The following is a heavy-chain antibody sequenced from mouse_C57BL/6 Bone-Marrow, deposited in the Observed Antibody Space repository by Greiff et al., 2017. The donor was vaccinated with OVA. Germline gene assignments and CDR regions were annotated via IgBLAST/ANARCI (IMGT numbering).Heavy chain of an antibody. CDR2: IHPNSGST. V-gene: IGHV1-64*01. D-gene: IGHD4-1*01. Sequence: QLHQPGAELVKPGAPVMLSCKASGYTFTSFWRHWVKQRPGQGLEWIGMIHPNSGSTNYNEKFKSKATLTVDKSASTAYMQLSSLTSEDSAVYYCASPNWERGPWFAYWGQGTLVTVSA. J-gene: IGHJ3*01. CDR1: GYTFTSFW. CDR3: ASPNWERGPWFAY.